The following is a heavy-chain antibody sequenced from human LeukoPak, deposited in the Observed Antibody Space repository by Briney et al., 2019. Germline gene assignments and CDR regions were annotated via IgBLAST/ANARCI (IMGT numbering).Heavy chain of an antibody. CDR3: ARHRMPGIAVAGTRRLFDY. CDR2: IYYSGST. CDR1: GGSISSSSYY. J-gene: IGHJ4*02. Sequence: SETLSLTCTVSGGSISSSSYYWGWIRQPPGKGLEWIGSIYYSGSTYYNPSLKSRVTISVDTSKNQFSLKLSSVTAADTAVYYCARHRMPGIAVAGTRRLFDYWGQGTLVTVSS. D-gene: IGHD6-19*01. V-gene: IGHV4-39*01.